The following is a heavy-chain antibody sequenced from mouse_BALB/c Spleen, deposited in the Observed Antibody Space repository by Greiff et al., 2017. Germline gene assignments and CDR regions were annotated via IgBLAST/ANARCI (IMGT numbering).Heavy chain of an antibody. Sequence: QVQLQQSGAELARPGASVKMSCKASGYTFTSYTMHWVKQRPGQGLEWIGYINPSSGYTNYNQKFKDKATLTADKSSSTAYMQLSSLTSEESAVYYCARGRGSSYHWYFDVWGAGTTVTVSS. J-gene: IGHJ1*01. D-gene: IGHD1-1*01. CDR3: ARGRGSSYHWYFDV. CDR1: GYTFTSYT. V-gene: IGHV1-4*01. CDR2: INPSSGYT.